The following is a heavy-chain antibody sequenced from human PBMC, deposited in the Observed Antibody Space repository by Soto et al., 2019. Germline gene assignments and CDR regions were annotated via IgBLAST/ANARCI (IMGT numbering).Heavy chain of an antibody. CDR3: ARLGSYYYDSSGNDY. CDR2: IIPIFGTA. CDR1: GGTFSSYA. D-gene: IGHD3-22*01. Sequence: SVKVSCKASGGTFSSYAISWVRQAPGQGLEWMGGIIPIFGTANYAQKFQGRVTITADESTSTAYMELSSLRSEDTAVYYCARLGSYYYDSSGNDYWGQGTLVTVSS. J-gene: IGHJ4*02. V-gene: IGHV1-69*13.